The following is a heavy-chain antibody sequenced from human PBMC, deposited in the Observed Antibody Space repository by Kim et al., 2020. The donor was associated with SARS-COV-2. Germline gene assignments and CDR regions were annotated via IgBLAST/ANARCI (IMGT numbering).Heavy chain of an antibody. Sequence: ADSVKGRFTITKGTSKNAMSLQMSSLRVEDTAVYFCASEMAVAGYVSFDYWGQGTLVTVSS. D-gene: IGHD6-19*01. CDR3: ASEMAVAGYVSFDY. J-gene: IGHJ4*02. V-gene: IGHV3-53*01.